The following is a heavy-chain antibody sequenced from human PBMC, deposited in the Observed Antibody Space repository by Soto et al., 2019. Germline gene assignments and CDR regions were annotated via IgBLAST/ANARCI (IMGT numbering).Heavy chain of an antibody. Sequence: EVQLLESGGGLVQPGGSLRLSCAASGFTFSSYAMSWVRQAPGKGLEWVSAISGSGGSTYYADSVKGRLTISRDNPKNTVYLKVTSRRAEERAVYDDAKYSCRKGGPLDCWAQEPVTTLSS. J-gene: IGHJ4*02. CDR2: ISGSGGST. CDR3: AKYSCRKGGPLDC. CDR1: GFTFSSYA. V-gene: IGHV3-23*01. D-gene: IGHD1-26*01.